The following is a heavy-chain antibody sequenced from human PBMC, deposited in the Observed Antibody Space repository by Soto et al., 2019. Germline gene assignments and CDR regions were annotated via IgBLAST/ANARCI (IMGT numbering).Heavy chain of an antibody. Sequence: SVKVSCKASGFTFTSSAVQWVRQARGQRLEWIGWIVVGSGNTNYAQKFQERVTITGDMSTSTAYMELSSLRSEDTAVYYCAAESFLESDYYYYGMDVWGQGTTVTVSS. J-gene: IGHJ6*02. D-gene: IGHD3-3*01. CDR2: IVVGSGNT. V-gene: IGHV1-58*01. CDR3: AAESFLESDYYYYGMDV. CDR1: GFTFTSSA.